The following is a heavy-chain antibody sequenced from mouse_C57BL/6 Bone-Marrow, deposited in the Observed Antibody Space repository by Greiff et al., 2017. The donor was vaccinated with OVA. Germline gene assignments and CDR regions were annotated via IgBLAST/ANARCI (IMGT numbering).Heavy chain of an antibody. CDR2: IDPENGDT. V-gene: IGHV14-4*01. CDR3: TTCGDYDWFAD. D-gene: IGHD2-4*01. Sequence: EVQLQQSGAELVRPGASVKLSCTASGFNIKDDYMHWVKQRPEPGLEWIGWIDPENGDTEYASKFQGKATITAATSSNTAYLQLSSLTSEDTAVYYCTTCGDYDWFADWGQGTLVTVSA. CDR1: GFNIKDDY. J-gene: IGHJ3*01.